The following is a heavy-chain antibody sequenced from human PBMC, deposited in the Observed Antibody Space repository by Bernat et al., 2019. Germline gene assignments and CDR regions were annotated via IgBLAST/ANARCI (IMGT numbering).Heavy chain of an antibody. Sequence: QVQLVQSGAEVKKPGSSVKVSCKASGGTFSSYAISWVRQAPGQGLEWMGGIIPIFGTANYAQKFHGRVTITADESTSTAYMELSSLRSEDTAVYYCARAGGYCSSTSCYAFDIWGQGTMVTVSS. CDR1: GGTFSSYA. CDR2: IIPIFGTA. D-gene: IGHD2-2*01. J-gene: IGHJ3*02. V-gene: IGHV1-69*01. CDR3: ARAGGYCSSTSCYAFDI.